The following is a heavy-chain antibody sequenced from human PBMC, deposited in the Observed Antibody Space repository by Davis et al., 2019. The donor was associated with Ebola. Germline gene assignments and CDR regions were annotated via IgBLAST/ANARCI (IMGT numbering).Heavy chain of an antibody. CDR1: GGSFSGYY. V-gene: IGHV4-34*01. J-gene: IGHJ6*02. D-gene: IGHD6-6*01. Sequence: SQTLSLTCAVYGGSFSGYYWSWLRHPPGKGLEWIGEINHSGSTNYNPSLKSRVTISVDTSKNQFSLKLSSVTAADTAVYYCARFRQLVPYYYYGMDVWGQGTTVTVSS. CDR3: ARFRQLVPYYYYGMDV. CDR2: INHSGST.